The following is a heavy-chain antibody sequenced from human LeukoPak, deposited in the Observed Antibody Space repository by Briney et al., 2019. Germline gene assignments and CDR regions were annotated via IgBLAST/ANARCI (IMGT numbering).Heavy chain of an antibody. J-gene: IGHJ4*02. Sequence: GGSLRLSCAASGFTFSTYWMHWVRQAPGKGLVGVSHINNDGSNTKYADSVKGRFTISRDNAKNTLYLQMNRLRVEDTAVYYCARDRYSGRLESDYWGQGTLVTVSS. V-gene: IGHV3-74*03. CDR1: GFTFSTYW. CDR2: INNDGSNT. CDR3: ARDRYSGRLESDY. D-gene: IGHD1-26*01.